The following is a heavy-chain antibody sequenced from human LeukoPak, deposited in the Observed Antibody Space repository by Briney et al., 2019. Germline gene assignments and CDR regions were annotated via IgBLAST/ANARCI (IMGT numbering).Heavy chain of an antibody. J-gene: IGHJ4*02. V-gene: IGHV1-69*05. CDR2: IIPIFGTA. D-gene: IGHD1-1*01. CDR3: ARGPELERFDY. CDR1: GCTFGSYA. Sequence: AVKVSCKASGCTFGSYAISWVRQAPGQGLEWMGGIIPIFGTANYAQKFQGRVTITTDESTSTAYMELSSLRSEDTAVYYCARGPELERFDYWGQGTLVSASS.